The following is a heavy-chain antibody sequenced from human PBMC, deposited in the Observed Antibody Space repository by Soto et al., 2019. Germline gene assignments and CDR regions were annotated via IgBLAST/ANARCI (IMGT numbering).Heavy chain of an antibody. D-gene: IGHD3-22*01. J-gene: IGHJ4*02. V-gene: IGHV1-2*02. CDR3: ASLDYYDSSGYGL. CDR1: GYTFTGYY. CDR2: INPNSGGT. Sequence: ASVKVSGKASGYTFTGYYMHWVRQAPGQGLEWMGWINPNSGGTNYAQKFQGRVTMTRDTSISTAYMELSRLRSDDTAVYYCASLDYYDSSGYGLWGQGTLVTVSS.